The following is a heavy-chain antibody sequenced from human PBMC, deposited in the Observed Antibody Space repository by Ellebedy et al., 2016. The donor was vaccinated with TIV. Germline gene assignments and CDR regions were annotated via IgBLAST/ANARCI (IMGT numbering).Heavy chain of an antibody. D-gene: IGHD3-10*01. Sequence: PGGSLRLSCAASGFTFSSYPMSWVRQTPEKGLEWVSSISAGGSNTYYADSVKGRFTISRDNSKNTLYLQMNSLRAEDTAVYYCAKDPRTFGELLPHYFDYWGQGTLVTVSS. CDR2: ISAGGSNT. J-gene: IGHJ4*02. V-gene: IGHV3-23*01. CDR3: AKDPRTFGELLPHYFDY. CDR1: GFTFSSYP.